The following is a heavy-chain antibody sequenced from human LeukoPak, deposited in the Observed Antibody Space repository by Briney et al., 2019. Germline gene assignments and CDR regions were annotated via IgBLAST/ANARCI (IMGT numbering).Heavy chain of an antibody. CDR2: ISSSSSYI. V-gene: IGHV3-11*06. CDR1: GFTFSDYY. D-gene: IGHD1-26*01. J-gene: IGHJ6*02. CDR3: ARDRSSGSSAYYYYGMDV. Sequence: GGSLRLSCAASGFTFSDYYMSWIRQAPGKGLEWVSYISSSSSYIYYADSVKGRFTISRDNAKNSLYLQMNSLRAEDTAVYYCARDRSSGSSAYYYYGMDVWGQGTTVTVSS.